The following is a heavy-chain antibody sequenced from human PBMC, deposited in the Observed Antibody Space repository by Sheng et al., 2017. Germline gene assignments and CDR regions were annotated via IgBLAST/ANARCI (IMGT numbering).Heavy chain of an antibody. D-gene: IGHD3-3*02. V-gene: IGHV3-30*01. CDR3: ARAHFGSTAANFDY. Sequence: QVQLVESGGGVVQPGRSLRLSCAASGFTFSSYAMHWVRQAPGKGLEWVAVISYDGSNKYYADSVKGRFTISRDNSKNTLYLQMNSLRAEDTAVYYCARAHFGSTAANFDYWGRGNPGHRLL. J-gene: IGHJ4*02. CDR2: ISYDGSNK. CDR1: GFTFSSYA.